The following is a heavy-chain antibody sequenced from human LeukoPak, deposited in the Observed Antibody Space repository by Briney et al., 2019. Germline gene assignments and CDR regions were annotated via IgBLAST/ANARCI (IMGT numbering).Heavy chain of an antibody. D-gene: IGHD4-17*01. CDR1: SGSISSYY. V-gene: IGHV4-59*08. CDR2: IYYSGST. Sequence: PSETLSLTCTVSSGSISSYYWSWIRQPPGKGLEWIGYIYYSGSTNYNPSLKSRVTISVDTSKNQFSLKLSSVTAADTAVYYCARQGDYGNWFDPWGQGTLVTVSS. CDR3: ARQGDYGNWFDP. J-gene: IGHJ5*02.